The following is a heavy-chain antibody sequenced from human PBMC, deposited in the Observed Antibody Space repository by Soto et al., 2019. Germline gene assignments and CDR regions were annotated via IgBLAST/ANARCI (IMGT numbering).Heavy chain of an antibody. CDR2: IKQDGSEK. CDR3: ARDAWELLIYYYYYGMDV. J-gene: IGHJ6*02. V-gene: IGHV3-7*01. CDR1: GFTFSSYW. D-gene: IGHD1-26*01. Sequence: PGGSLRLSCAASGFTFSSYWMSWVRQAPGKGLEWVANIKQDGSEKYYVDSVKGRFTISRDNAKNSLYLQMNSLRAEDTAVYYCARDAWELLIYYYYYGMDVWGQGTTVTVSS.